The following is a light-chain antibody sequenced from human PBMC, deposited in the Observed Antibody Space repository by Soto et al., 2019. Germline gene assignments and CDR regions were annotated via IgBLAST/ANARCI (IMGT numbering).Light chain of an antibody. J-gene: IGLJ2*01. CDR2: DVS. CDR3: CSYAGSYTLVV. Sequence: QSALTQPRSVSGSPGQSVTISCTGTSSDVGGYNYVSWYQHHPGKAPKLMTYDVSKRPSGVPDRFSGSKSGNTASLTISGLQAEDEADYYCCSYAGSYTLVVFGGGTKLTVL. CDR1: SSDVGGYNY. V-gene: IGLV2-11*01.